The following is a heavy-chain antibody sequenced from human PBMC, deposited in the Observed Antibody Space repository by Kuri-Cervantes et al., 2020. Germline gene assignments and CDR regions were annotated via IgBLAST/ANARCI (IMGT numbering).Heavy chain of an antibody. Sequence: ASVKVSCKASGYTFTSYYMHWVRQAPGQRLEWMGWINAGNGNTKYSQKFQGRVTITRDTSASTAYMELSSLRSEDTAVYYCARAPPPLRYFDSYYFDYWGQGTLVTVSS. D-gene: IGHD3-9*01. V-gene: IGHV1-3*01. CDR2: INAGNGNT. CDR1: GYTFTSYY. CDR3: ARAPPPLRYFDSYYFDY. J-gene: IGHJ4*02.